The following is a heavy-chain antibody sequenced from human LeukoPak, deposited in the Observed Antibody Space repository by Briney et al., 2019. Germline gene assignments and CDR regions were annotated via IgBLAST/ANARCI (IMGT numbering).Heavy chain of an antibody. D-gene: IGHD2-15*01. V-gene: IGHV4-61*02. CDR3: ARERYCSGGSCYPEFDY. Sequence: TLSLTCTVSGGSISSGSYYWSWIRQPAGKGLEWIGRIYTSGSTNYNPSLKSRVTISVDTSKNQFSLKLSSVTAADTAVYYCARERYCSGGSCYPEFDYWGQGTLVTVSS. J-gene: IGHJ4*02. CDR1: GGSISSGSYY. CDR2: IYTSGST.